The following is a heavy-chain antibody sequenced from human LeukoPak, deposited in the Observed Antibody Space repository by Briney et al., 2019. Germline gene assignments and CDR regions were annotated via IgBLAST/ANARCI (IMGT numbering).Heavy chain of an antibody. Sequence: GGSLRLSCAASGFTFTDFAMNWVRQAPGKGLEWVSGIGGGGTNTDYADSVKGRFTISRDNSKNTLTLQMSSLRADDTTVYFCAKDARGYHRPIDHWGQGILVTVSS. CDR2: IGGGGTNT. CDR1: GFTFTDFA. J-gene: IGHJ4*02. D-gene: IGHD3-22*01. CDR3: AKDARGYHRPIDH. V-gene: IGHV3-23*01.